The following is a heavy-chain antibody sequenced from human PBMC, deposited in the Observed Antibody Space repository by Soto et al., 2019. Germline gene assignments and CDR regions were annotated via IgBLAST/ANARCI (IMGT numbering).Heavy chain of an antibody. CDR1: GYTFTSYA. CDR3: AREFDGDLPFDY. J-gene: IGHJ4*02. CDR2: INAGNGNT. D-gene: IGHD4-17*01. V-gene: IGHV1-3*01. Sequence: ASVKASCKASGYTFTSYAMHWVRQAPGQRLEWMGWINAGNGNTKYSQKFQGRVTITRDTSASTAYMELSSLRSEDTAVYYCAREFDGDLPFDYWGQGTLVTVSS.